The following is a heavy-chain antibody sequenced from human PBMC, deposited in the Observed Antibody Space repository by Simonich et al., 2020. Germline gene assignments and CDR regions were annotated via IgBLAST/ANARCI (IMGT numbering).Heavy chain of an antibody. Sequence: EVQLVESGGGLVQPGGSLRLSYAASGFTFSSYWMSWVRQAPGKGLECVANIKQDGSEKYYVDSVKGRFTSSRDNAKNSLYLQMNSLRAEDTAVYYCARDGLGTAYYYYMDVWGKGTTVTVSS. CDR3: ARDGLGTAYYYYMDV. J-gene: IGHJ6*03. CDR1: GFTFSSYW. D-gene: IGHD7-27*01. CDR2: IKQDGSEK. V-gene: IGHV3-7*01.